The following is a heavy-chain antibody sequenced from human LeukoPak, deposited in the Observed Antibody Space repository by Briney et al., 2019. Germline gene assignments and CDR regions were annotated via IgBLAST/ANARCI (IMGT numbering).Heavy chain of an antibody. CDR1: GYTFTSNY. CDR2: IYPRDGST. Sequence: ASVKVSCKASGYTFTSNYIHWVRQAPGQGLEWMGMIYPRDGSTSYAQKFQGRVTVTRDTSTSTVHMELSGLRSEDTAVYYCASLVIAVAGNAFDIWGQGAMVTVSS. J-gene: IGHJ3*02. D-gene: IGHD6-19*01. V-gene: IGHV1-46*01. CDR3: ASLVIAVAGNAFDI.